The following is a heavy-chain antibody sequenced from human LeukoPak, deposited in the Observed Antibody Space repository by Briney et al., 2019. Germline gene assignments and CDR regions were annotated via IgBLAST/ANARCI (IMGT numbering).Heavy chain of an antibody. J-gene: IGHJ6*02. CDR1: GGTFSSYA. CDR2: IIPILGIA. CDR3: ATLGEQQLVWTDYYYGMDV. D-gene: IGHD6-13*01. Sequence: GASVKVSCKASGGTFSSYAISWVRQAPGQGLEWMGRIIPILGIANYAQKFQGRVTITADKSTSTAYMELSSLRSEDTAVYYCATLGEQQLVWTDYYYGMDVWGQGTTVTVSS. V-gene: IGHV1-69*04.